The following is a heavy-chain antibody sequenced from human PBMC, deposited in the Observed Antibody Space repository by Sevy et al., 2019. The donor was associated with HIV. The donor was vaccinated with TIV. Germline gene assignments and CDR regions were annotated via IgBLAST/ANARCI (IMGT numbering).Heavy chain of an antibody. CDR1: GFSLTTSD. CDR3: ARGRKTTEEWLEELDYYYGLDV. V-gene: IGHV3-30*02. CDR2: VRNDGSNK. Sequence: GGSLRLSCAASGFSLTTSDMHWVRQAPGKGLEWVAYVRNDGSNKYYAESVRDRFTISRDSPKNTLYLQMNSLRNEDTAIYYCARGRKTTEEWLEELDYYYGLDVWGQGTTVTVSS. J-gene: IGHJ6*02. D-gene: IGHD2-8*01.